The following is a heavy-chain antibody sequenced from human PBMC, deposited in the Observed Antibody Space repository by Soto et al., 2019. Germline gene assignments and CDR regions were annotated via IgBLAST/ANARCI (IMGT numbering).Heavy chain of an antibody. CDR1: GGTFDNSS. Sequence: QVHLVQSGAELKKPWASVTVSCKASGGTFDNSSISWVRQAPGQGLEWIGGISPIFPTPADSQKFQGRVSNTADDSTSTAYTALTRLRSEDTAVYYCARDKGMLLLGGNYYDAMEVWGQGTTVTFSS. J-gene: IGHJ6*02. V-gene: IGHV1-69*12. CDR2: ISPIFPTP. D-gene: IGHD5-12*01. CDR3: ARDKGMLLLGGNYYDAMEV.